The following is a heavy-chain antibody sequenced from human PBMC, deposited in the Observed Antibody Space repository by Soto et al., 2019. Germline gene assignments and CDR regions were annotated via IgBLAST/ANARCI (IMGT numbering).Heavy chain of an antibody. D-gene: IGHD4-17*01. CDR1: GFTFSSYG. CDR3: AKVVNYGGNSNWFDP. J-gene: IGHJ5*02. CDR2: ISYDGSNK. Sequence: QVQLVESGGGVVQPGRSLRLSCAASGFTFSSYGMHWVRQAPGKGLEWVAVISYDGSNKYYADSVKGRFTISRDNSKNTLYLQMNTLRAEDTAVYYSAKVVNYGGNSNWFDPWGLSTLVTVSS. V-gene: IGHV3-30*18.